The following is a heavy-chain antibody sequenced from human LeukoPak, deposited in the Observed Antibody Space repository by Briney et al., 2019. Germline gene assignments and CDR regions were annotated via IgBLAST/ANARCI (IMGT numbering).Heavy chain of an antibody. CDR3: ARSFLGGWYYFDY. J-gene: IGHJ4*02. D-gene: IGHD6-19*01. V-gene: IGHV4-4*02. CDR1: GGSISSNNW. CDR2: INHSGST. Sequence: SETLSLTCAVSGGSISSNNWWGWVRQPPGKGLEWIGEINHSGSTNYNPSLKSRVTILVDTSKNQFSLKLSSVTAADTAVYYCARSFLGGWYYFDYWGQGTLVTVSS.